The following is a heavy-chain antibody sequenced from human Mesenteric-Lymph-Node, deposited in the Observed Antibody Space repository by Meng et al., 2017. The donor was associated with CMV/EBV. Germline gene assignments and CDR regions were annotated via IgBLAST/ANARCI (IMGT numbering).Heavy chain of an antibody. D-gene: IGHD3-16*01. V-gene: IGHV3-30*09. Sequence: CGFNFSIYAMNWGRQAPGKGLEWVAVISNDGRTIFYADSVKGRFAISRDNSRNSLYLQMNTLRTEDTALYFCAREEYAYSLGAFDIWGQGTLVTVSS. CDR2: ISNDGRTI. J-gene: IGHJ3*02. CDR1: GFNFSIYA. CDR3: AREEYAYSLGAFDI.